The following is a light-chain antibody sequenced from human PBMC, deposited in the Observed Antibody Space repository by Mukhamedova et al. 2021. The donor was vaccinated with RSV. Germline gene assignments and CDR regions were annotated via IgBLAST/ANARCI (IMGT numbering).Light chain of an antibody. J-gene: IGKJ2*01. Sequence: ATINCKSSQSVLYSSNNKNYLAWYQQKPGQPLKLLIYWASTRESGVPDRFSGSGSGTDFTLTISSLQAEDVAVYYCQQYYSTPYT. V-gene: IGKV4-1*01. CDR2: WAS. CDR3: QQYYSTPYT. CDR1: QSVLYSSNNKNY.